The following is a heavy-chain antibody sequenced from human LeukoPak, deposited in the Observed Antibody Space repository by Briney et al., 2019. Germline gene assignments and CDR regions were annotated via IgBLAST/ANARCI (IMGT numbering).Heavy chain of an antibody. CDR3: AKDLVVPRDYYYYYGMDL. D-gene: IGHD2-15*01. Sequence: GGSLRLSCAASEFTFSSYAMSWVRQAPGKGLEWASAISGSGGSTYYADSVKGRFTISRDNSKNTLYLQMNSLRAEDTAVYYCAKDLVVPRDYYYYYGMDLWGQGTTVTVSS. CDR1: EFTFSSYA. CDR2: ISGSGGST. J-gene: IGHJ6*02. V-gene: IGHV3-23*01.